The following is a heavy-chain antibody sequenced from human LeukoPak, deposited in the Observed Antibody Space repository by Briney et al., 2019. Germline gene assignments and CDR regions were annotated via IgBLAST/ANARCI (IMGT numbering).Heavy chain of an antibody. J-gene: IGHJ4*02. CDR1: GFIFRNYW. CDR2: IKPDGSEK. CDR3: ARDWAAADY. V-gene: IGHV3-7*01. D-gene: IGHD6-25*01. Sequence: GGSLRLSCTASGFIFRNYWMNWVRQTPGKRLEWVANIKPDGSEKDYVHSVKGRFTISRDNTNNSLFLHMNSLRVEDTAIYYCARDWAAADYWGLGTLVTVSS.